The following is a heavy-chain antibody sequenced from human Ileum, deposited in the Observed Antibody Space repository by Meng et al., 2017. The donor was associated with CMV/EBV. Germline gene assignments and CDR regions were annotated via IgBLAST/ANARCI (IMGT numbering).Heavy chain of an antibody. Sequence: VLMREPGPGRVKPSETLSLPCTVSVGSISSYSWSWIRQPAGKGLEWMGRIYSSVGANYSPSLKSRATMSVDMSKNEVSLKLSAVTAADTAVYYCARGDPDGYCAGGSCYRYWYFDVWGRGTLVTVSS. D-gene: IGHD2-15*01. CDR2: IYSSVGA. V-gene: IGHV4-4*07. CDR1: VGSISSYS. J-gene: IGHJ2*01. CDR3: ARGDPDGYCAGGSCYRYWYFDV.